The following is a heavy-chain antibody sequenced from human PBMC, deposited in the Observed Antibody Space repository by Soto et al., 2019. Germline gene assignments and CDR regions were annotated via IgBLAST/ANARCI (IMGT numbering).Heavy chain of an antibody. J-gene: IGHJ4*02. Sequence: LSLTCTVSGGSIISYYWSWIRQPPGKGLEWIGYIYYSGSTNYNPSLKSRVTISVDTSKNQFSLKLSSVTAADTAVYYCARALRGYYDSSGYYSHFDYWGQGTLVTVSS. D-gene: IGHD3-22*01. V-gene: IGHV4-59*01. CDR1: GGSIISYY. CDR3: ARALRGYYDSSGYYSHFDY. CDR2: IYYSGST.